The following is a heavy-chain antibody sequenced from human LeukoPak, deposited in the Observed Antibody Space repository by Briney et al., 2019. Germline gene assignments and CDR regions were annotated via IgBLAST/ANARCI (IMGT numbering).Heavy chain of an antibody. V-gene: IGHV3-33*06. Sequence: GGSLRLSCAASGFTFNVYGMHWVRQAPGKGLEWVAGIWFDGSEKFYVESVKGRFTISRDNSNSMLYLEMNSLRAEDTAEYYCVKGSLRAFDIWGQGTMVTVSS. D-gene: IGHD3-16*01. J-gene: IGHJ3*02. CDR3: VKGSLRAFDI. CDR2: IWFDGSEK. CDR1: GFTFNVYG.